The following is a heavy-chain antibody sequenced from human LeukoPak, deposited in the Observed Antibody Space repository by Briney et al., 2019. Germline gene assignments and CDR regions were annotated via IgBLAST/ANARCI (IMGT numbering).Heavy chain of an antibody. V-gene: IGHV3-23*01. CDR1: GFTFSSYA. J-gene: IGHJ4*02. Sequence: GGSLRLSCAASGFTFSSYAMSWVRQAPGKGLEWVSAISGSGGSTYYADSVKGRFTISRDNSKNTLYLQMNSLRAEDTAVYCCANDHSYYYDSSGYFDYWGQGTLVTVSS. CDR2: ISGSGGST. CDR3: ANDHSYYYDSSGYFDY. D-gene: IGHD3-22*01.